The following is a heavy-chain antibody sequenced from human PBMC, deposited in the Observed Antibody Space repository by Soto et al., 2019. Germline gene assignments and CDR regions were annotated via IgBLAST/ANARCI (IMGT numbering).Heavy chain of an antibody. CDR3: ARDRSGSYYDSSGYRPGFDP. V-gene: IGHV4-31*03. CDR2: IYYSGST. Sequence: SETLSLTCTVSGGSISSGGYYWSWIRQHPGKGLEWIGYIYYSGSTYYNPSLKSRVTISVDTSKNQFSLKLSSVTAADTAVYYCARDRSGSYYDSSGYRPGFDPWGQGTLVTVSS. J-gene: IGHJ5*02. CDR1: GGSISSGGYY. D-gene: IGHD3-22*01.